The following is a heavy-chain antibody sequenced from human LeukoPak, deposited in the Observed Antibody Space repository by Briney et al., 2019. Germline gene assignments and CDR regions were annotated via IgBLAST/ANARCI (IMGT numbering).Heavy chain of an antibody. D-gene: IGHD3-22*01. CDR1: GGSISSYY. Sequence: SETLSLTCTVSGGSISSYYWSWIRQPAGKGLEWIGRIYTSGSTNYNPSLKSRVTMSVDTSKNQFSLKLSSVTAADSAVYYCARVSYDSSGSPDAFDIWGQGIIVTVSS. V-gene: IGHV4-4*07. CDR3: ARVSYDSSGSPDAFDI. CDR2: IYTSGST. J-gene: IGHJ3*02.